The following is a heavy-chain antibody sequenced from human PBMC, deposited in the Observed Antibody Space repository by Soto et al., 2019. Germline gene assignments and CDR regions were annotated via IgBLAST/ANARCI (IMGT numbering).Heavy chain of an antibody. CDR3: ARPRGYSYGFVDY. CDR1: GGSISSSRYY. V-gene: IGHV4-39*01. J-gene: IGHJ4*02. Sequence: QLQLQESGPGLVKPSETLSLTCTVSGGSISSSRYYWGWIRQPPGKGLERIGTIYYNGNTYYNPSLKSRVTISVDTSKNQFSLRLSSVTAADTAVYYCARPRGYSYGFVDYWAQGTLVTVSS. CDR2: IYYNGNT. D-gene: IGHD5-18*01.